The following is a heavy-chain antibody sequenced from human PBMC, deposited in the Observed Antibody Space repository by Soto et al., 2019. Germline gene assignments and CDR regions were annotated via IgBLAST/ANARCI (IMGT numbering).Heavy chain of an antibody. Sequence: EVQLVESGGGLVQPGGSLRLSCAASGFTFSSYSMNWVRQAPGKGLEWVSYISSSRSTKYYADSVKGRFTMSRDNAKNSLYLQMNSLRGEDTAVYYCAREGYPIDYWGQGTLVTVSS. CDR1: GFTFSSYS. D-gene: IGHD6-13*01. CDR2: ISSSRSTK. V-gene: IGHV3-48*01. CDR3: AREGYPIDY. J-gene: IGHJ4*02.